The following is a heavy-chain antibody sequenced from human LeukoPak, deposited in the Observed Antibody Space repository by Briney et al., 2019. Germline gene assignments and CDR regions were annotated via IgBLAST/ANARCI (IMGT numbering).Heavy chain of an antibody. J-gene: IGHJ5*02. V-gene: IGHV3-23*01. CDR3: AKDRAGLLWFGEMRSWFDP. D-gene: IGHD3-10*01. Sequence: GGSLRLSCAASGFTFSSYAMSWVRQAPGKGLEWVSAISGSGGSTYYADSVKGRFTISRGNSKNTLYLQMNSLRAEDTAVYYCAKDRAGLLWFGEMRSWFDPWGQGTLVTVSS. CDR2: ISGSGGST. CDR1: GFTFSSYA.